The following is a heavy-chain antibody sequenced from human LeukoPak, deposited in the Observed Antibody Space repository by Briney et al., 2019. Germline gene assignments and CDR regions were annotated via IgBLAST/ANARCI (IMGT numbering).Heavy chain of an antibody. CDR3: ARVPLAGLYYFDY. V-gene: IGHV4-34*01. J-gene: IGHJ4*02. CDR2: INHSGST. CDR1: GGSFSGYY. Sequence: PSETLSLTCAVYGGSFSGYYWSWIRQPPGKGLEWIGEINHSGSTNYNPSLKSRVTMSIDTSKNLFSLKLSSVTAADTAVYYCARVPLAGLYYFDYWGQGTLVTVSS. D-gene: IGHD6-19*01.